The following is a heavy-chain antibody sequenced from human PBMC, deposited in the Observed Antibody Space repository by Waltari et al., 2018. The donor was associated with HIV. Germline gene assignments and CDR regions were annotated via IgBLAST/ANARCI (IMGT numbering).Heavy chain of an antibody. J-gene: IGHJ4*01. CDR3: AKEGWDLLEFGYYFDS. V-gene: IGHV3-30*18. D-gene: IGHD1-26*01. Sequence: QVQLVESGGGVVQQGGSLRPTCVAPGFTFDNYGLTSVRQAPGKGLDWVASISYDGRHIYYADSVNGRFTISRDNSKNTVYLQMTSLRPEDTTVYSCAKEGWDLLEFGYYFDSWGQGTLVTVSS. CDR1: GFTFDNYG. CDR2: ISYDGRHI.